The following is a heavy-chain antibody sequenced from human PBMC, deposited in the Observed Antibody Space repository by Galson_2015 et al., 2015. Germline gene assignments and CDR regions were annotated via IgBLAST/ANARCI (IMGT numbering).Heavy chain of an antibody. CDR3: AKGITGRDFDY. CDR2: INHSGST. CDR1: GGSFSGHY. J-gene: IGHJ4*02. D-gene: IGHD1-20*01. Sequence: TLSLTCAVYGGSFSGHYWNWIRQPPGKGLEWIGEINHSGSTNYNPSLKSRVTISVDTSKNQFSLKLSSVTAADTAVYYCAKGITGRDFDYWGQGTLVTVSS. V-gene: IGHV4-34*01.